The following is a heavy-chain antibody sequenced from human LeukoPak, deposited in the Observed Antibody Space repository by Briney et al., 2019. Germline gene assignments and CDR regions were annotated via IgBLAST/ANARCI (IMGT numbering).Heavy chain of an antibody. Sequence: SSETLSLTCSVSDDSITMYYWTWIRQPPGKGLEWIGYVDHTGSTNFNPSLNGRVSISRDTSKNLFSLRLRSVTAADTAVYYCARLRINYGSGEAYFDYWGQGTLVTVSS. V-gene: IGHV4-59*01. J-gene: IGHJ4*02. CDR3: ARLRINYGSGEAYFDY. D-gene: IGHD3-10*01. CDR2: VDHTGST. CDR1: DDSITMYY.